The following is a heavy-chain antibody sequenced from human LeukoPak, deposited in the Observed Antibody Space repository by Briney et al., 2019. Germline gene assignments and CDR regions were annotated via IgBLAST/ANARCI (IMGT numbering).Heavy chain of an antibody. V-gene: IGHV3-7*01. J-gene: IGHJ4*02. CDR1: GFTFSNYW. CDR2: IKQDGSEK. CDR3: ASTQTFDY. Sequence: GGSLRLSCAASGFTFSNYWMSWVRQAPGKGPEWVANIKQDGSEKYYVDSVKGRFTISRDNAKNSLNLQMNSLRAEDTAVYYCASTQTFDYWGQGTLVTVSS.